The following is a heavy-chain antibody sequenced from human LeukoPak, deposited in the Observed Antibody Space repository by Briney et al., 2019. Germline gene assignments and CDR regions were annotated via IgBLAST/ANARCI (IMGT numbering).Heavy chain of an antibody. D-gene: IGHD2-2*01. Sequence: GGPLRLSCAASGFTFSSYSMNWVRQAPGKGLEWVSSIGTSSSTHIYYADSVKGRFTISRDNAKNSLSLQMNSLRGEDTAVYYCAREGPVDCSSTSCYADYWGQGTLVTVSS. J-gene: IGHJ4*02. CDR3: AREGPVDCSSTSCYADY. CDR2: IGTSSSTHI. CDR1: GFTFSSYS. V-gene: IGHV3-21*01.